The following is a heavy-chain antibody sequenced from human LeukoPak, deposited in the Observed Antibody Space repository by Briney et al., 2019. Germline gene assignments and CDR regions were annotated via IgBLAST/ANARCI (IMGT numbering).Heavy chain of an antibody. V-gene: IGHV5-51*01. D-gene: IGHD3-10*01. CDR2: IYPGDSDT. Sequence: GESLKISCETSGYSFSTNWIGWVRQMPGKGLEWMGIIYPGDSDTRYSPSFQGRVSMTSDTSTYTVYMAFSSLRSDDTAMYYCASDLDGSGSHIFDHWGQGTLVTVSS. CDR1: GYSFSTNW. J-gene: IGHJ5*02. CDR3: ASDLDGSGSHIFDH.